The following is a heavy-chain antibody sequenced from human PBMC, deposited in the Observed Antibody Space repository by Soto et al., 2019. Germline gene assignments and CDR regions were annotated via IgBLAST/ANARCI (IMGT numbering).Heavy chain of an antibody. J-gene: IGHJ6*02. CDR2: ISSSGSTI. V-gene: IGHV3-48*03. CDR1: GFTFSSYE. D-gene: IGHD5-18*01. Sequence: EVQLVESGGGLVQPGGSLRLSCAASGFTFSSYEMNWVRQAPGKGLEWVSYISSSGSTIYYADSVKGRFTISRDNAKNSLYLQMNSLRAEDTAVYYCARDSRGYSYGATYCYYGMDVWGQGTTVTVSS. CDR3: ARDSRGYSYGATYCYYGMDV.